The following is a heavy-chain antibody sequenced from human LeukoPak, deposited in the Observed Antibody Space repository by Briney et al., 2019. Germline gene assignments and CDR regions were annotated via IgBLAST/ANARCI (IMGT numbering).Heavy chain of an antibody. D-gene: IGHD3-10*01. CDR2: IWYDGSHQ. V-gene: IGHV3-33*08. Sequence: GGSLRLSCAAYRFSLSTYGMHWVRQAPGKRLESVAVIWYDGSHQYYADSVKGRFTISRDMSNNTLYLQMNNLRVDDTALYYCARDLGLRYGSGAYRFDPWGQGTQVIVSS. CDR1: RFSLSTYG. J-gene: IGHJ5*02. CDR3: ARDLGLRYGSGAYRFDP.